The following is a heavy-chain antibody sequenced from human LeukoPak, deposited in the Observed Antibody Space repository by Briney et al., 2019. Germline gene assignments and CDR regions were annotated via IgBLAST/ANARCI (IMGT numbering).Heavy chain of an antibody. J-gene: IGHJ5*02. CDR3: ARGNIGNP. Sequence: GRSLRLSCAASGFSFTNYPMQWVRRTPGKGLQWVAVISYDGTNKYYADSVKGRFTISRDNSKNTLYLQMNSLRPEDTAVYYCARGNIGNPWGQGSLVTVSS. CDR2: ISYDGTNK. D-gene: IGHD1-26*01. V-gene: IGHV3-30-3*01. CDR1: GFSFTNYP.